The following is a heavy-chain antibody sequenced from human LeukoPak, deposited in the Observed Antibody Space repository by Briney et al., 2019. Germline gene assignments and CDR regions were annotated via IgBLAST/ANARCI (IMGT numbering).Heavy chain of an antibody. D-gene: IGHD6-19*01. V-gene: IGHV1-8*01. Sequence: ASVKVSCKTSGYTFSSYGVTWMRQAPGQGLEWMGWMNPNSGNTGYAQKFQGRVTMTRNTSISTAYMELSSLRSEDTAVYYCARRDSSGWPGSYDYWGQGTLVTVSS. CDR1: GYTFSSYG. J-gene: IGHJ4*02. CDR2: MNPNSGNT. CDR3: ARRDSSGWPGSYDY.